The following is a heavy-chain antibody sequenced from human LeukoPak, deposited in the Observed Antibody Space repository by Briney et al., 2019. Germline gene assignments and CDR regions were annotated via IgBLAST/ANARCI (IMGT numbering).Heavy chain of an antibody. Sequence: SVKVSCTASGGTFSSYAISWVRQAPGQGLEWMGRIIPILGIANYAQKFQGRVTITADKSTSTAYMELSSLRSEDTAVYYCARGGYSYGSTDYWGQGTLVTVSS. J-gene: IGHJ4*02. V-gene: IGHV1-69*04. CDR2: IIPILGIA. CDR1: GGTFSSYA. D-gene: IGHD5-18*01. CDR3: ARGGYSYGSTDY.